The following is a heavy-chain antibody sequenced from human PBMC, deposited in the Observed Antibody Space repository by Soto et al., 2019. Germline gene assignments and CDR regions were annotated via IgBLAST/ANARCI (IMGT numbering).Heavy chain of an antibody. V-gene: IGHV4-31*01. D-gene: IGHD4-4*01. CDR1: CGSISSGGYY. Sequence: PSETLSLTCTVSCGSISSGGYYWSWIRQHPGKGLEWIGYIYYSGSTYYNPSLKSPVTISVDTSKNQFSLKLTSVTAADTAVYYCARVICRTTLHSTIFAYWGQGTLVLVSS. CDR2: IYYSGST. J-gene: IGHJ4*02. CDR3: ARVICRTTLHSTIFAY.